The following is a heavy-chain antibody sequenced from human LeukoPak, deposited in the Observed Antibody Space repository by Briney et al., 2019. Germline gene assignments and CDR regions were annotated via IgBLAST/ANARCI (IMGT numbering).Heavy chain of an antibody. D-gene: IGHD6-13*01. CDR3: ARVLIAATGRDY. V-gene: IGHV3-74*01. CDR2: INTDGTST. Sequence: GGSLRLSCAASGFTFSSHWMHWVRQAPGKGLVWISRINTDGTSTSYADSVKGRFTISRDNAKSTLYLQMNSLRAEDTAAYYCARVLIAATGRDYWGQGTLVTVSS. CDR1: GFTFSSHW. J-gene: IGHJ4*02.